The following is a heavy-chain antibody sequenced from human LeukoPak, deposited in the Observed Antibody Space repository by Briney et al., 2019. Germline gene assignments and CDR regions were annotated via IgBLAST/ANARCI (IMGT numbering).Heavy chain of an antibody. V-gene: IGHV1-2*02. J-gene: IGHJ4*02. CDR1: GYTFTSYY. Sequence: ASVKVSCKASGYTFTSYYMHWVRQAPGQGLEWMGWINPNSGGTNYAQKFQGRVTMTRDTSISTAYMELSSLRSEDTAVYYCARDLEDTAPLGYWGQGTLVTVSS. D-gene: IGHD5-18*01. CDR2: INPNSGGT. CDR3: ARDLEDTAPLGY.